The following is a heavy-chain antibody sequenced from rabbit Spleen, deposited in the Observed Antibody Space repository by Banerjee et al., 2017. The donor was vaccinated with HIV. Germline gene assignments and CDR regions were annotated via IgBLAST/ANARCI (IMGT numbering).Heavy chain of an antibody. CDR1: GFSLTYNYV. D-gene: IGHD4-1*01. CDR2: INSSTGTT. J-gene: IGHJ4*01. CDR3: ARDLAAIIGWNFAL. V-gene: IGHV1S45*01. Sequence: QHQLVESGGGLVKPGASLTLTCKASGFSLTYNYVMCWVRQAPGKGLEWIACINSSTGTTVYASWAKGRFTVSRTSSTTVTLQMTSLTAADTATYFCARDLAAIIGWNFALWGPGTLVTVS.